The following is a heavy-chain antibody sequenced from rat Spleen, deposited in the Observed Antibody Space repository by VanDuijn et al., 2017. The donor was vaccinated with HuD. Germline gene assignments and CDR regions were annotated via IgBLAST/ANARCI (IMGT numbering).Heavy chain of an antibody. CDR2: INFDGSST. D-gene: IGHD1-12*01. V-gene: IGHV5S10*01. CDR3: ARCFDL. Sequence: EVQLVESGGGLVQPGRSLKLSCAASGFTFSDYNMAWVRQAPKKGLEWVATINFDGSSTYYRDSVRGRFSISRDNAKSILYLQMDSLRSEDTATYYCARCFDLWGQGVMVTVSS. J-gene: IGHJ2*01. CDR1: GFTFSDYN.